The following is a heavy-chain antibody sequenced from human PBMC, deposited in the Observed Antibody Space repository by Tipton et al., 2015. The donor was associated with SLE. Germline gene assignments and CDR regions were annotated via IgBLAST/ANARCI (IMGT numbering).Heavy chain of an antibody. D-gene: IGHD3-3*01. CDR2: IWYDGSRK. J-gene: IGHJ4*02. Sequence: SLRLSCAASGVTSSRHGFHWVRQAPGKGLEWVAVIWYDGSRKYYGDSVKGRFTISRDDPRKMVYLQMNSLRAEDTAMYYCARVPGVTIFGVDPYFFDYWGQGTLVTVSS. CDR3: ARVPGVTIFGVDPYFFDY. CDR1: GVTSSRHG. V-gene: IGHV3-33*01.